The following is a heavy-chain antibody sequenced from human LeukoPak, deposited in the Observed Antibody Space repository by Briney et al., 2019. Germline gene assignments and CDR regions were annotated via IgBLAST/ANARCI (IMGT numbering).Heavy chain of an antibody. CDR3: ARVFRWRGPFDI. CDR1: GGSISSSSYY. Sequence: PSETLSLTCTVSGGSISSSSYYWGWIRQAPGKGLEWVSGISGSGGNTYHADSVKGRFTISRDNSKDTLYLQMNSLRAEDTAIYYCARVFRWRGPFDIWGQGTMVTVSS. D-gene: IGHD2-21*01. V-gene: IGHV3-23*01. J-gene: IGHJ3*02. CDR2: ISGSGGNT.